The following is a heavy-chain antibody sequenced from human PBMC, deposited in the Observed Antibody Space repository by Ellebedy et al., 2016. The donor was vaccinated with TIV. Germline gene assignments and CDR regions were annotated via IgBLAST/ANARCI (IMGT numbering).Heavy chain of an antibody. CDR3: ARGSVGATDHLYYYYDMDL. J-gene: IGHJ6*02. Sequence: SVKVSXXASGGIFTSYTTSWVRQAPGQGLEWMGGIIPMFDTSNYAQKFQGRVTIIADKSTNTAYMELTSLRSEDTAVYYCARGSVGATDHLYYYYDMDLWGQGTTVTVSS. D-gene: IGHD3-16*01. CDR2: IIPMFDTS. CDR1: GGIFTSYT. V-gene: IGHV1-69*06.